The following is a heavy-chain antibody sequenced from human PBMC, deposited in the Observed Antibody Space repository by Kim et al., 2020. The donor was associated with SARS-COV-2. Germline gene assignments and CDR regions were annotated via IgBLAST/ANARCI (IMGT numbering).Heavy chain of an antibody. D-gene: IGHD6-19*01. CDR1: GFTFSSYG. V-gene: IGHV3-33*05. CDR3: ARGRRIIAVAGKGFDY. Sequence: GRSLRLSCAASGFTFSSYGMHWVRQAPGKGLEWVAVISYDGSNKYYADSVKGRFTISIDNSKNTLYLQMNSLRAEDTAVYYCARGRRIIAVAGKGFDYWGQGTLVTVSS. J-gene: IGHJ4*02. CDR2: ISYDGSNK.